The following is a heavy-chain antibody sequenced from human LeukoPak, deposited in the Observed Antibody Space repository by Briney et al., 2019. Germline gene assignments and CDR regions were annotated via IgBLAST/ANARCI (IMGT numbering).Heavy chain of an antibody. CDR3: ARDGEQLAGFCHY. J-gene: IGHJ4*02. D-gene: IGHD6-6*01. CDR1: GYTFTSYY. V-gene: IGHV1-46*01. CDR2: INPSGGST. Sequence: ASVKVSCKASGYTFTSYYMHWVRQAPGPGLGWMGIINPSGGSTSYAQKFQGRVTMTRDMYTSTVYMELSSLRSEDTAVYYCARDGEQLAGFCHYWGQGTLVTVSS.